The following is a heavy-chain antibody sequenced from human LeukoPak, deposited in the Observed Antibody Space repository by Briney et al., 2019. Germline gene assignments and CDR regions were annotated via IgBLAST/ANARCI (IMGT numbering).Heavy chain of an antibody. CDR1: GYTFTSYY. J-gene: IGHJ3*02. D-gene: IGHD1-26*01. CDR3: ARAPKEDWELLEHAFDI. CDR2: INPSGGST. V-gene: IGHV1-46*01. Sequence: ASVKVSCKASGYTFTSYYMHWVRQAPGQGLEWMGIINPSGGSTSYAQKFQGRVTMTRDTSTGTVYMELSSLRSEDPAVYYCARAPKEDWELLEHAFDIWGQGTMVTVSS.